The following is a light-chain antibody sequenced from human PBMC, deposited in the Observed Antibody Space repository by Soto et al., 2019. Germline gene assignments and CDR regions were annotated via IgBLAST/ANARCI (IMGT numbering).Light chain of an antibody. V-gene: IGLV2-23*01. CDR1: SRDVGSFNL. Sequence: QSALTQPASVSGSPGQSITISCTGTSRDVGSFNLVSWYQQHPGKAPKLMIYEDIEWPSGVSNRFSGSKSGNTASLTISGLQTEDEADYYCCSYAGGTSVVFGGGTKLTVL. CDR2: EDI. CDR3: CSYAGGTSVV. J-gene: IGLJ2*01.